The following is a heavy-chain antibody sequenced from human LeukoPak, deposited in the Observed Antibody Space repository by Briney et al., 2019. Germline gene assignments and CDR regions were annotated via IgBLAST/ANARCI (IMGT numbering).Heavy chain of an antibody. V-gene: IGHV3-9*01. Sequence: GGSLRLSCAASGFTFDDYAMHWVRQAPGKGLEWVSGISWNSGSIGYADSVKGRFTISRDNAKNSLYLQMNSLRAEDSALYYCAKDLYDYVWGSYDGWGQGTLVTVSS. CDR1: GFTFDDYA. J-gene: IGHJ4*02. D-gene: IGHD3-16*01. CDR3: AKDLYDYVWGSYDG. CDR2: ISWNSGSI.